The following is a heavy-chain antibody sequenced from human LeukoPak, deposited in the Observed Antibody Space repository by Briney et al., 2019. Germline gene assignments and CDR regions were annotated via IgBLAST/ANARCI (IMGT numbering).Heavy chain of an antibody. CDR1: GYTFSGYG. D-gene: IGHD3-22*01. CDR2: ISAYSGDT. J-gene: IGHJ4*02. Sequence: GASVKVSCKASGYTFSGYGISWVRQAPGQGLEWMGWISAYSGDTNYAQKFQGRVTMTRDTSISTAYMELSRLRSDDTAVYYCARVNNYYDSSGYLYYFDYWGQGTLVTVSS. V-gene: IGHV1-2*02. CDR3: ARVNNYYDSSGYLYYFDY.